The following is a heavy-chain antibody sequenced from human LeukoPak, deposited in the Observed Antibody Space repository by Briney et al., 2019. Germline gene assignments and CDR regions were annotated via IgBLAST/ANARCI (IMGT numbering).Heavy chain of an antibody. CDR2: IIPIFGTA. J-gene: IGHJ3*02. V-gene: IGHV1-69*13. CDR1: GGTFSSYA. Sequence: ASVKVSCKASGGTFSSYAISWVRQAPGQGLEWMGGIIPIFGTANYAQKFQGRVTITADESTSTAYMELSSLRSEDTAVYYCAGELRFGYYDSSGYPFDIWGQGTMVTVSS. D-gene: IGHD3-22*01. CDR3: AGELRFGYYDSSGYPFDI.